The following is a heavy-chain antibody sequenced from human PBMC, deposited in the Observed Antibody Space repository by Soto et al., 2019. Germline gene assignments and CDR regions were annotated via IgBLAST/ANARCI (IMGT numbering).Heavy chain of an antibody. V-gene: IGHV4-59*12. J-gene: IGHJ4*02. CDR2: IYYSGST. Sequence: SETLSLTCTVSGGSISSYYWSWIRQPPGKGLEWIGYIYYSGSTNYNPSLKSRVTISVDTSKNQFSLKLSSVTAADTAVYYCASLDYYDSSGNRVDYWGQGTLVTVSS. CDR3: ASLDYYDSSGNRVDY. CDR1: GGSISSYY. D-gene: IGHD3-22*01.